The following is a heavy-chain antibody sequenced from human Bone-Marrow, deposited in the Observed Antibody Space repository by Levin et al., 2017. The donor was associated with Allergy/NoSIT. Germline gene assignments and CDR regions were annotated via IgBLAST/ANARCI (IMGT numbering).Heavy chain of an antibody. Sequence: ESLKISCTVSGGSISSYYWSWIRQPAGKGLEWIGRIYTSGSTNYNPSLKSRVTMSVDTSNNQLSLKLTSVTAADTAVYYCTGEFDYWGQGILVTVSS. V-gene: IGHV4-4*07. CDR1: GGSISSYY. CDR3: TGEFDY. CDR2: IYTSGST. J-gene: IGHJ4*02.